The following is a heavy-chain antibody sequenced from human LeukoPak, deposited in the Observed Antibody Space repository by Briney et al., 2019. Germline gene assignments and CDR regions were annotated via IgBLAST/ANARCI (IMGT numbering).Heavy chain of an antibody. J-gene: IGHJ2*01. CDR1: VDSFSGYY. CDR2: INHGGNT. Sequence: SETLSLTCAVYVDSFSGYYWSWIRQPPGKGLEWIGEINHGGNTNYNPSLKSRVTISVVTSKNQFSLKLSSMTAADTAVYYCARDREGYFDIWGRGPVVTVSS. V-gene: IGHV4-34*01. CDR3: ARDREGYFDI.